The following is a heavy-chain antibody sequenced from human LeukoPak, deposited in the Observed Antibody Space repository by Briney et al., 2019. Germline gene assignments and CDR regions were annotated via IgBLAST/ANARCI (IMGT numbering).Heavy chain of an antibody. Sequence: GGSLRLSCAASGFTFSSYSMNWVRQAPGKGLELVSSISSSSSYIYYADSVKGRFTISRDNAKNSLYLQMNSLRAEDTAVNYCARYCSSTSCYGFDYWGQGTLVTVSS. CDR1: GFTFSSYS. J-gene: IGHJ4*02. CDR2: ISSSSSYI. V-gene: IGHV3-21*01. CDR3: ARYCSSTSCYGFDY. D-gene: IGHD2-2*01.